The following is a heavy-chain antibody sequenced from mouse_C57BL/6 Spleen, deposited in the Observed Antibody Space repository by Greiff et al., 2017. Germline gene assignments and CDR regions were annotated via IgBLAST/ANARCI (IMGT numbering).Heavy chain of an antibody. CDR2: INPNNGGT. CDR1: GYTFTDYN. J-gene: IGHJ2*01. D-gene: IGHD2-5*01. CDR3: ARWHYSNYVGGFGY. V-gene: IGHV1-22*01. Sequence: VQLKQSGPELVKPGASVKMSCKASGYTFTDYNMHWVKQSHGKSLEWIGYINPNNGGTSYNQKFKGKATLTVNKSSSTAYMELRSLTSEDSAVYYCARWHYSNYVGGFGYWGQGTTLTVSS.